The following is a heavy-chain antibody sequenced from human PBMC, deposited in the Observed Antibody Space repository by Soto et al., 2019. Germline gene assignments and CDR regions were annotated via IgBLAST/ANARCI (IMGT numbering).Heavy chain of an antibody. J-gene: IGHJ4*02. CDR2: IYWSGST. CDR1: GGSISSGAYY. V-gene: IGHV4-31*03. D-gene: IGHD1-1*01. CDR3: AAVRQHYFDF. Sequence: QVQLQESGPGLVKPSQTLSLTCTVSGGSISSGAYYWSWIRQHPGKGLEWIGYIYWSGSTYSNPSLESRVAISVDKYKNQFSMKMRSVTAADTAVSYCAAVRQHYFDFWGQGTLVTVSS.